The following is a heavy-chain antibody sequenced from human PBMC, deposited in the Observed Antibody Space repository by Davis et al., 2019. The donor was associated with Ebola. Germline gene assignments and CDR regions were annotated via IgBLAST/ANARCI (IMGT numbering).Heavy chain of an antibody. D-gene: IGHD2-15*01. CDR2: IYYSGST. Sequence: PGGSLRLSCTVSGGSISSSSYYWGWIRQPPGKGLEWIGSIYYSGSTYYNPSLKSRVTISVDTSKNQFSLKLSSVTAADTAVYYCARQDCSGGSCYSLRGLNWFDPWGQGTLVTVSS. J-gene: IGHJ5*02. CDR1: GGSISSSSYY. V-gene: IGHV4-39*01. CDR3: ARQDCSGGSCYSLRGLNWFDP.